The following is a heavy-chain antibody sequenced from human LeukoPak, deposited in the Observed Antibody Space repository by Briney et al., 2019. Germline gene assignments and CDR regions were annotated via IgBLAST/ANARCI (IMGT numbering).Heavy chain of an antibody. J-gene: IGHJ5*02. V-gene: IGHV3-7*01. CDR1: GVTFSSYW. Sequence: PGGSLRLSCADSGVTFSSYWMSWGRQGPGKGVERVAKIKQDGREKYYVESVKGRVTISRDKDKKSLYLQMNSLRAEDTAVYYCAREYSSPVQVNWFDPWGQGTLVTVSS. D-gene: IGHD6-13*01. CDR2: IKQDGREK. CDR3: AREYSSPVQVNWFDP.